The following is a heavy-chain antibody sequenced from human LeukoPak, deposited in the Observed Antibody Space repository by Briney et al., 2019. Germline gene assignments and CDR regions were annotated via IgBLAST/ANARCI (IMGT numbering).Heavy chain of an antibody. CDR2: IYTSGST. CDR1: GGSISSGSYY. CDR3: ARAITSIAARDWFDP. Sequence: PSQTLSLTCTVSGGSISSGSYYWSWIRQPAGKGLEWIGRIYTSGSTNYNPSLKSRVTISVDTSKNQFSLKLSSVTAADTAVYYCARAITSIAARDWFDPWGQGTLVTVSS. J-gene: IGHJ5*02. D-gene: IGHD6-6*01. V-gene: IGHV4-61*02.